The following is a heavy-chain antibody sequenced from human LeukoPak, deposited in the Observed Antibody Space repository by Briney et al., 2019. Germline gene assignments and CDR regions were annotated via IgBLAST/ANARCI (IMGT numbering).Heavy chain of an antibody. Sequence: QSGGSLRLSCAASGFSFSSYWMSWVRQAPGKGLEWVANIKQDGSEKYYVDSVKGRFTISRDNAKNSLYLQMNSLRAEDTAVYYCARGTGGMDPPAFDYWGQGTLVTVSS. J-gene: IGHJ4*02. CDR2: IKQDGSEK. D-gene: IGHD1-26*01. CDR1: GFSFSSYW. V-gene: IGHV3-7*01. CDR3: ARGTGGMDPPAFDY.